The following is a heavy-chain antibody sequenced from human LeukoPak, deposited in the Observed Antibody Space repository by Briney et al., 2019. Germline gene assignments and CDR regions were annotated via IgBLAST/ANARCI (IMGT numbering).Heavy chain of an antibody. CDR2: ISSSSTYI. J-gene: IGHJ4*02. CDR3: AREIGGALHYFDY. CDR1: GFTFSSYS. V-gene: IGHV3-21*04. Sequence: GGSLRLSCAASGFTFSSYSMNWVRQAPGKGLEWVSSISSSSTYIYQADSVKGRFTISRDNSKNTLYLQMNSLRAEDTAVYYCAREIGGALHYFDYWGQGTLVTVSS. D-gene: IGHD1-26*01.